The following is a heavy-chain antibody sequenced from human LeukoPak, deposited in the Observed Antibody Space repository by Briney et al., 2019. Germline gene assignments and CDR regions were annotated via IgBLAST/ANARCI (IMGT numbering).Heavy chain of an antibody. D-gene: IGHD3-10*01. Sequence: GGSLRLSCAASGFTFNNYAMRWVRHAPGEGLDWFSNLSDSGRDTYYADTVKARFTISRDNSKNTLYLQMTSMRVEDTATDYCAKVPYRDYGSGRPPFMDVWGQGTTVAVSS. CDR3: AKVPYRDYGSGRPPFMDV. CDR1: GFTFNNYA. V-gene: IGHV3-23*01. J-gene: IGHJ6*02. CDR2: LSDSGRDT.